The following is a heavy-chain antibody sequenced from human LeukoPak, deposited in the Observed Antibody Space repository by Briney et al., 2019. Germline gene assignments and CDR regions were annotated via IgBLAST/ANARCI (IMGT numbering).Heavy chain of an antibody. CDR3: AKAGVIYGDYASRYFDL. J-gene: IGHJ2*01. CDR1: LFTFSSYG. CDR2: ISYDGGIK. V-gene: IGHV3-30*18. Sequence: GGSLRLSCAASLFTFSSYGMHWVRQAPGKGLEWVALISYDGGIKSYADSVKGRFTISRDNSKNTLYLQMNSLRPKDTAVYYCAKAGVIYGDYASRYFDLWGRGSLVTVSS. D-gene: IGHD4-17*01.